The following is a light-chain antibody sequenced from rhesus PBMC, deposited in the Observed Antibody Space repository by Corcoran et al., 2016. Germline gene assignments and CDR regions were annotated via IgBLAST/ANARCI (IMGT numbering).Light chain of an antibody. J-gene: IGKJ4*01. V-gene: IGKV2-104*02. CDR2: DVS. Sequence: DIVMTQTPLSLPVTPGEPASISCRSSQSLLDSEDGYTFLDWYLQKHGQSPQLLIYDVSSRASGVPDRFSGSGSDTDFTLKISRVEAEDVGIYYCMQSLEFPLTFGGGTKVEIK. CDR1: QSLLDSEDGYTF. CDR3: MQSLEFPLT.